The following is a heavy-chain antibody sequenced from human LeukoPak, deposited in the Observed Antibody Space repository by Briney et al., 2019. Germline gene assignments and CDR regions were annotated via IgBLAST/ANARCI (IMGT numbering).Heavy chain of an antibody. Sequence: GGSLRLSCAASGFTFSNYNFYWVRQAPGKGLEWVSSISSTSSYIYYADSVKGRFTISRDNAKNSLYLQMNSLRAEDTAVYYCARALWAGPVYYGMDVWGQGTTVTVSS. CDR2: ISSTSSYI. D-gene: IGHD3-10*01. CDR3: ARALWAGPVYYGMDV. CDR1: GFTFSNYN. J-gene: IGHJ6*02. V-gene: IGHV3-21*06.